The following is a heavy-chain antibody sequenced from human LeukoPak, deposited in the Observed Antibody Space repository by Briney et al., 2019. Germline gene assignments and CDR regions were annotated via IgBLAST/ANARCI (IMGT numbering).Heavy chain of an antibody. Sequence: GGSLRLSCAASGFTFSDYYMSWIRQAPGKGLEWVSYISSSGSTIYYADSVKGRFTISRDNSKNSLYLQMNSLRTEDTALYYCAKDGVWRGDYGSWFDPWGQGTLVTVSS. D-gene: IGHD2-21*02. V-gene: IGHV3-11*01. CDR2: ISSSGSTI. CDR1: GFTFSDYY. CDR3: AKDGVWRGDYGSWFDP. J-gene: IGHJ5*02.